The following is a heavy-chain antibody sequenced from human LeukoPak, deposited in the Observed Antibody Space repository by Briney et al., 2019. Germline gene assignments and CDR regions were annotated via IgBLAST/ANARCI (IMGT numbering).Heavy chain of an antibody. J-gene: IGHJ4*02. CDR3: AVGGMSYFDY. D-gene: IGHD1-14*01. V-gene: IGHV3-23*01. CDR1: GFTFSSYA. Sequence: GGSLRLSCAASGFTFSSYAMSWVRQAPGKGLEWVAAISGSGGSTYYADSVKGRFTISRDNSKNTLYLQMNRLRAEDTAVYYCAVGGMSYFDYWGQGTLVTVSS. CDR2: ISGSGGST.